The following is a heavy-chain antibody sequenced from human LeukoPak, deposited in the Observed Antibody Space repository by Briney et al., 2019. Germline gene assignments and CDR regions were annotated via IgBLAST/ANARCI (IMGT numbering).Heavy chain of an antibody. J-gene: IGHJ4*02. Sequence: SETLSLTCAVYGGSFSGYYWSWIRQPPGKGLEWIGEINHSGSTNYNPSLKSRVTISVDTSKNQFSLKLSSVTAADTAVYYCARIPGDYGDNYWGQGTLVTVSS. CDR3: ARIPGDYGDNY. D-gene: IGHD4-17*01. CDR2: INHSGST. CDR1: GGSFSGYY. V-gene: IGHV4-34*01.